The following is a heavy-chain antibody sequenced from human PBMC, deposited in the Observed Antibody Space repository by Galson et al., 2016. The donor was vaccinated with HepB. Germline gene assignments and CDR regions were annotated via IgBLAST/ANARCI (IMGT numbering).Heavy chain of an antibody. CDR3: ARGHHYDSRGYYYLLDY. CDR1: GGSLSGYT. CDR2: IIPMLGIP. J-gene: IGHJ4*02. D-gene: IGHD3-22*01. Sequence: SVKVSCKASGGSLSGYTISWVRQAPGQGLEWMGRIIPMLGIPNYAQKFQGRVTITAEKSTSTVYMELGTLRSEDTAVYYCARGHHYDSRGYYYLLDYWGQGTLVTVSS. V-gene: IGHV1-69*02.